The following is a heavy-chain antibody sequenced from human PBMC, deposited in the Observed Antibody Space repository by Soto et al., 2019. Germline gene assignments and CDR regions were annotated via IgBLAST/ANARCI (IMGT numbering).Heavy chain of an antibody. V-gene: IGHV3-21*01. J-gene: IGHJ4*02. CDR1: GFTFSIST. CDR3: ARGDGTGLHSSGWSPRF. Sequence: EVQLVESGGGLVKPGGSLTLSCAAFGFTFSISTMNWVRQAPGKRLEWVSSISSGTTYFYYADSVKGRFSISRDNAKHSLYLQMNSLRVEDTAVYYCARGDGTGLHSSGWSPRFWGQGTLVTVSS. D-gene: IGHD6-13*01. CDR2: ISSGTTYF.